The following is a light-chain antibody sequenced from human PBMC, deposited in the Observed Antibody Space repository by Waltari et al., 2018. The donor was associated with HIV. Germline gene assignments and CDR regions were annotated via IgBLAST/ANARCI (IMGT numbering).Light chain of an antibody. J-gene: IGLJ3*02. CDR3: YSTESSGSRCV. V-gene: IGLV3-10*01. CDR2: EDR. Sequence: SDELTQPPSASVSPGQTARITCSGDALPKKYAYWYQQKSGQAPVLVIYEDRKRPSVLPGRFSGASAGTVASLPINEAQVEDEADYYCYSTESSGSRCVFGGGTKLTVL. CDR1: ALPKKY.